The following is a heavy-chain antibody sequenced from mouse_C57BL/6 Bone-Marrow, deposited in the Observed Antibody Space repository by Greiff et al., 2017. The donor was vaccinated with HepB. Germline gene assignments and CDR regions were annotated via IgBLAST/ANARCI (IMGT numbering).Heavy chain of an antibody. Sequence: QVQLQQPGAELVRPGSSVKLSCKASGYTFTSYWMDWVKQRPGQGLEWIGNIYPSDSETHYNQKFKDKATLTVDKSSITAYMQLSSLTSEDSAVYYCARSYGSSYRYFDVWGTGTTVTVSS. D-gene: IGHD1-1*01. CDR1: GYTFTSYW. J-gene: IGHJ1*03. CDR2: IYPSDSET. V-gene: IGHV1-61*01. CDR3: ARSYGSSYRYFDV.